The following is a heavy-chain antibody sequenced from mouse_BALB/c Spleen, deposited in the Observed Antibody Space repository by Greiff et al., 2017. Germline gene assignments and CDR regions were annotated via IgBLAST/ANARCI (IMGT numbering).Heavy chain of an antibody. CDR2: IDPANGNT. CDR1: GFNIKDTY. CDR3: AREGYGRNFDV. Sequence: EVKLQESGAELVKPGASVKLSCTASGFNIKDTYMHWVKQRPEQGLEWIGRIDPANGNTKYDPKFQGKATITADTSSNTAYLQLSSLTSEDTAVYYCAREGYGRNFDVWGAGTTVTVSS. V-gene: IGHV14-3*02. D-gene: IGHD1-1*01. J-gene: IGHJ1*01.